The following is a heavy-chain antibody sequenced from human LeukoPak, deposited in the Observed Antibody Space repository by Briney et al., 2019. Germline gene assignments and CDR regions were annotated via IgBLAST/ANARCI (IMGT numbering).Heavy chain of an antibody. J-gene: IGHJ6*03. CDR3: AKLGGHPLHNYYVGV. D-gene: IGHD3-16*01. V-gene: IGHV3-23*01. CDR1: GFTFSSYA. CDR2: ILDSGYST. Sequence: GGSLRLSCAASGFTFSSYAMSWVRQAPGKGLEWVSGILDSGYSTYYANSVKGRFTISRDNSNNTLYLQMNSLRAENTAVYYCAKLGGHPLHNYYVGVWGKGTTVAVSS.